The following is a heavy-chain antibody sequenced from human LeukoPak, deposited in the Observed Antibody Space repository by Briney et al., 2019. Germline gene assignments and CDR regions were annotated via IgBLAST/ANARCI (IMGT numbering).Heavy chain of an antibody. CDR3: ARLAWSTVTNYYFDY. Sequence: PSETLSLTCTVSGGSISSYYWSWIRQPAGKGLEWIGRIYTSGSTNYNPSLKSRVTMSVDTSKNQFSLKLSSVTAADTAIFYCARLAWSTVTNYYFDYWGQGTLVAVSS. D-gene: IGHD4-17*01. J-gene: IGHJ4*02. CDR2: IYTSGST. CDR1: GGSISSYY. V-gene: IGHV4-4*07.